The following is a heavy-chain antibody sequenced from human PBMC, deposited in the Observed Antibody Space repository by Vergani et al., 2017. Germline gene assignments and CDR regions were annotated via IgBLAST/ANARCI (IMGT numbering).Heavy chain of an antibody. D-gene: IGHD4-17*01. CDR2: IYYSGST. CDR1: GGSISSYY. CDR3: ARALDGDYLDY. V-gene: IGHV4-59*01. J-gene: IGHJ4*02. Sequence: QVQLQESGPGLVKPSETLSLTCTVSGGSISSYYWSWIRQPPGKGLAWIGYIYYSGSTNYNPSLKSRVTISVDTSKNQFSLKLSSVTAADTAVYYCARALDGDYLDYWGQGTLVTVSS.